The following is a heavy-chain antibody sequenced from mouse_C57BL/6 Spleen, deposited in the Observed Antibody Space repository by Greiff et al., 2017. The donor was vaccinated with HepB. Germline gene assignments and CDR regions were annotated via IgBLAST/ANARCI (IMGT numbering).Heavy chain of an antibody. J-gene: IGHJ4*01. V-gene: IGHV1-61*01. Sequence: QVQLQQPGAELVRPGSSVKLSCKASGYTFTSYWMDWVKQRPGQGLEWIGNIYPSDSETHYNQKFKDKATLTVDKSSSTAYMQLSSLTSEDSAVYNCARRPVVDYYAMDYWGQGTSVTVSS. CDR1: GYTFTSYW. D-gene: IGHD1-1*01. CDR2: IYPSDSET. CDR3: ARRPVVDYYAMDY.